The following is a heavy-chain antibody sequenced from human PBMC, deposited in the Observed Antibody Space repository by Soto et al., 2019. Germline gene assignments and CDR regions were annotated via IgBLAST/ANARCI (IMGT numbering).Heavy chain of an antibody. J-gene: IGHJ4*02. CDR3: ARDYYDFWSGPDY. D-gene: IGHD3-3*01. Sequence: GGSLGLSCAASGFTFSSYGMSGVRTAPGKGLEWVANIKQDGSEKYYVDSVKGRFTISRDNAKNSLYLQMNSLRAEDTVVYYCARDYYDFWSGPDYWGQGTLVTVSS. CDR2: IKQDGSEK. V-gene: IGHV3-7*01. CDR1: GFTFSSYG.